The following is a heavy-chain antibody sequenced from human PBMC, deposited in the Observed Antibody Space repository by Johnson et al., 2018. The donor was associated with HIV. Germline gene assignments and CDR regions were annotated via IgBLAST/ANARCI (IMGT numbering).Heavy chain of an antibody. Sequence: MLLVESGGGLIQPGGSLRLSCAASGFTVSSNYMSWVRQAPGKGLEWVSVIYSGGSTYYADSVKGRFTLSRDNSKNTLYLQMNSLRAEDTAVYYCAKGVVYGGEDAFDIWGRGTMVTVSS. V-gene: IGHV3-53*01. CDR2: IYSGGST. D-gene: IGHD4-23*01. CDR1: GFTVSSNY. J-gene: IGHJ3*02. CDR3: AKGVVYGGEDAFDI.